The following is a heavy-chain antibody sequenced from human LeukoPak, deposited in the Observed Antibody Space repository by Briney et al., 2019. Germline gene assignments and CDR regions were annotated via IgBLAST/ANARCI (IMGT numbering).Heavy chain of an antibody. CDR1: GGSISSSSYY. CDR2: IYYRGST. Sequence: SETLSLTCTVSGGSISSSSYYWGWIRQPPGKGLEWIGSIYYRGSTYYNPSLKSRVTISVDTSKNQFSLKLSSVTAADTAVYYCARDRSIPGPSDYWGQGTLVTVSS. CDR3: ARDRSIPGPSDY. V-gene: IGHV4-39*07. D-gene: IGHD2-21*01. J-gene: IGHJ4*02.